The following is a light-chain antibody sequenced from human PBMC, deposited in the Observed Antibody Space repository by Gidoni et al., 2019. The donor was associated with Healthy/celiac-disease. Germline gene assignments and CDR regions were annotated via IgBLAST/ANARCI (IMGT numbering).Light chain of an antibody. CDR3: QQDGSSPWT. Sequence: DIVSTQSSGTLSYSPGVNATLSCSVSRSVSSSYLAWYQQKPGQAPRLLIYGASSRATGIPDRFSGSGSGTDFTLTISRLEPEDFAVYYCQQDGSSPWTFGQGTKVEIK. J-gene: IGKJ1*01. CDR1: RSVSSSY. CDR2: GAS. V-gene: IGKV3-20*01.